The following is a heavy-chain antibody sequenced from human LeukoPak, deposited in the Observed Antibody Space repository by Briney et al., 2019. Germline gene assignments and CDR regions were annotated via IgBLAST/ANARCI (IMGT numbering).Heavy chain of an antibody. V-gene: IGHV4-34*01. Sequence: SETLSLTCAVYGGSFSGYYWSWIRQPPGKGLEWIGEINHSGSTNYNPSLKSRVTISVDTSKNQFSLKLSSVTAADMAVYYCARARYYDFWSGYPRLGYYFDYWGQGTLVTVSS. CDR3: ARARYYDFWSGYPRLGYYFDY. J-gene: IGHJ4*02. D-gene: IGHD3-3*01. CDR2: INHSGST. CDR1: GGSFSGYY.